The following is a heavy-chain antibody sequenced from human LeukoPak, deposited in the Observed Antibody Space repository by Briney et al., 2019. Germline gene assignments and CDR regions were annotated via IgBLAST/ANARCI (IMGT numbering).Heavy chain of an antibody. J-gene: IGHJ4*02. CDR3: AKGIANFDY. D-gene: IGHD6-13*01. CDR1: GFTFSNYA. Sequence: GGSLRLSCAASGFTFSNYAMSWVRQAPGKGLEWVSGISDSGDSSNYAESVKGRFTISSDNSKNTLYMQMNSLRAEDTAVYSCAKGIANFDYWGQGTLVTVSS. CDR2: ISDSGDSS. V-gene: IGHV3-23*01.